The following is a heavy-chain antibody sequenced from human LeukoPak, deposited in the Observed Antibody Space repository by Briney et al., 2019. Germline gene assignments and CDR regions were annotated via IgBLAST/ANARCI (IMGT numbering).Heavy chain of an antibody. Sequence: GGSLRLSCAASGFTFSNYGMHWVRHAPGKGLEWVAVISYDGSNKYYADSVKDRFSISRDNSKNTLYLQMNSLRAEDTALYYCAKDIAAFCGGDCYHKGFDYWGQGTLVTVSS. D-gene: IGHD2-21*02. CDR2: ISYDGSNK. V-gene: IGHV3-30*18. CDR3: AKDIAAFCGGDCYHKGFDY. CDR1: GFTFSNYG. J-gene: IGHJ4*02.